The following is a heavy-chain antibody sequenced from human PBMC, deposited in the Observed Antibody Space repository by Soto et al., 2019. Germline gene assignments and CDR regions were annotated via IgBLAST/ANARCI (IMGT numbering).Heavy chain of an antibody. CDR3: ARGPPPIDRIAAAGHPRPPFDNWFDP. J-gene: IGHJ5*02. D-gene: IGHD6-13*01. CDR1: GFTFSNAW. Sequence: EVQLVESGGGLVKPGGSLRLSCAASGFTFSNAWMSWVRQAPGKGLEWVGRIKSKTDGGTTDYAAPVKGRFTISRDDPKNTLYLQMNSLRDEDTAVYYFARGPPPIDRIAAAGHPRPPFDNWFDPWGQGTLVTVSS. V-gene: IGHV3-15*01. CDR2: IKSKTDGGTT.